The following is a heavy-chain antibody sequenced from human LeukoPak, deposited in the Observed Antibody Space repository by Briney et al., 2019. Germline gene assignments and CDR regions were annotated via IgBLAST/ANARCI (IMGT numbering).Heavy chain of an antibody. CDR3: ARAPTRYFDWSHAFDI. D-gene: IGHD3-9*01. CDR2: IIPILGIA. Sequence: SVKVSCKASGGTFSSYTISWVRQAPGQGLEWMGRIIPILGIANYAQKFQGRVTITADKSTSTAYMKLSSLRSEDTAVYYCARAPTRYFDWSHAFDIWGQGTMVTVSS. CDR1: GGTFSSYT. J-gene: IGHJ3*02. V-gene: IGHV1-69*02.